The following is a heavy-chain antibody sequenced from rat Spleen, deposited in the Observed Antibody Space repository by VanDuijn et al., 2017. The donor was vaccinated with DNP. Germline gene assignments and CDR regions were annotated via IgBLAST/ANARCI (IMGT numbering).Heavy chain of an antibody. CDR2: ISTGGGNT. CDR3: AKDIGGPFAY. V-gene: IGHV5-27*01. Sequence: EVQLVESGGGLVQPGRSLKLSCAASGFNFSNYYMAWVRQAPAKGLEWVASISTGGGNTYYRDSVKGRFTISRDNAKNTLYLQMDSLRSEDTATYYCAKDIGGPFAYWGQGTLVTVSS. J-gene: IGHJ3*01. CDR1: GFNFSNYY.